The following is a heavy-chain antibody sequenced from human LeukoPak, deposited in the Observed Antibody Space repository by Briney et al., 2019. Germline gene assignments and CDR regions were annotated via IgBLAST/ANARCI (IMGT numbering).Heavy chain of an antibody. CDR1: GFTFSSYE. CDR2: INHSGST. Sequence: LRLSCAASGFTFSSYEMNWVRQAPGKGLEWIGEINHSGSTNYNPSLKSRVTISVDTSKNQFSLKLSSVTAADTAVYYCARRFRVVHYWGQGTLVTVSS. CDR3: ARRFRVVHY. D-gene: IGHD2-21*01. J-gene: IGHJ4*02. V-gene: IGHV4-34*01.